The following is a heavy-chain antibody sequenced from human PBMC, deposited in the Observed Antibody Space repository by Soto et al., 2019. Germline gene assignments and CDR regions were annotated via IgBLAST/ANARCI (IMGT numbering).Heavy chain of an antibody. CDR3: AGVAEMGTVTKGYYYYMDV. CDR2: IIPMLGVA. D-gene: IGHD4-17*01. J-gene: IGHJ6*03. V-gene: IGHV1-69*04. CDR1: GDTFSNHT. Sequence: QVQLVQSGAEVKKPGSSVKVSCKASGDTFSNHTISWVRQAPGQGLEWMGRIIPMLGVANYAQKFQGRVTITADKSTSTAYMELSSLRSAETAVYYCAGVAEMGTVTKGYYYYMDVWGKGTTVTVSS.